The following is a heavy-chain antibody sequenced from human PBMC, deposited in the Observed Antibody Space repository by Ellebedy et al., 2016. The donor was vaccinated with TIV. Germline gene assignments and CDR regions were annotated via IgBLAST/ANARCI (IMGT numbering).Heavy chain of an antibody. J-gene: IGHJ4*02. D-gene: IGHD2-15*01. CDR3: AREGERDCSGGTCYLGPFDY. CDR1: GFTFSSNS. CDR2: ISSSSSTI. Sequence: GESLKISCAASGFTFSSNSMHWVRQAPGKGLEWVSYISSSSSTIYYADSVKGRFTISRDNAKNSLYLQMNSLRAEDTAVYYCAREGERDCSGGTCYLGPFDYWGQGTLVTVSS. V-gene: IGHV3-48*01.